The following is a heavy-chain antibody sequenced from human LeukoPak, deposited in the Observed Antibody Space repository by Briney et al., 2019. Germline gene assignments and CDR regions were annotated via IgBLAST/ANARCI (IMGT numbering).Heavy chain of an antibody. V-gene: IGHV4-61*01. CDR2: IYYSGST. Sequence: SETLSLTCTVSGYSISSGYYWGWIRQPPGEGLEWIGYIYYSGSTNYNPSLKSRVTISVDTSKNQFSLKLSSVTAADTAVYYCARDGVNYYDISGYDIWGRGTLVTVSS. D-gene: IGHD3-22*01. CDR1: GYSISSGYY. CDR3: ARDGVNYYDISGYDI. J-gene: IGHJ4*02.